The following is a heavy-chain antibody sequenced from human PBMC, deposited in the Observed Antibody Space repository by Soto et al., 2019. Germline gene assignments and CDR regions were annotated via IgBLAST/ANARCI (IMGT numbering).Heavy chain of an antibody. Sequence: GGSLRLSCTASGFTFGDYAMSWFRQAPGKGLEWVGFIRSKAYGGTTEYAASVKGRFTISRDDSKSIAYLQMNSLKTEDTAVYYCTRERQLMDFWSGYYVDYWGQGTLVTVSS. V-gene: IGHV3-49*03. D-gene: IGHD3-3*01. CDR2: IRSKAYGGTT. J-gene: IGHJ4*02. CDR3: TRERQLMDFWSGYYVDY. CDR1: GFTFGDYA.